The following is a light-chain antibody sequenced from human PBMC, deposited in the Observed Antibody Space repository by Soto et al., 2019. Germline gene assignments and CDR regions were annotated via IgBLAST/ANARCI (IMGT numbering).Light chain of an antibody. CDR3: SSYTTSSTLV. Sequence: QSVLTQPASVSGSPGQSITISCTGTSSDVGGYNYVSWYQQHPGKAPKLMIYEVSYRPSGVSKRFSGSKSGNTASLTISGLQAEDEADYYCSSYTTSSTLVLGGGTKLTVL. CDR1: SSDVGGYNY. CDR2: EVS. J-gene: IGLJ2*01. V-gene: IGLV2-14*01.